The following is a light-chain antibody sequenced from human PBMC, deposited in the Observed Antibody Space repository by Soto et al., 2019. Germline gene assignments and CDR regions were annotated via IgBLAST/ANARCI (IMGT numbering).Light chain of an antibody. V-gene: IGLV2-23*02. J-gene: IGLJ1*01. CDR3: CSFAGSSTYV. CDR1: SGDIGTYNL. CDR2: EVN. Sequence: QSVLTQPASVSGSPGQSIAISCTGTSGDIGTYNLVSWYQQHPGKAPKLMISEVNKRPSGVSDRFSGSKSGDTASLTISGLQEEDEGDYHCCSFAGSSTYVFGTGTKVTVL.